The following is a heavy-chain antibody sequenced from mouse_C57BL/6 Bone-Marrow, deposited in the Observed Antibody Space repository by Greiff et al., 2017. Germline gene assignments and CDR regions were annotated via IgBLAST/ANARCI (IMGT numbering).Heavy chain of an antibody. D-gene: IGHD2-3*01. CDR1: GYTFTSYW. J-gene: IGHJ3*01. CDR3: ARDDGYQAWFAY. CDR2: IYPGSGST. V-gene: IGHV1-55*01. Sequence: VQLQQPGAELVKPGASVKMSCKASGYTFTSYWITWVKQRPGQGLEWIGDIYPGSGSTNYNEKFKSKATLTVDTSASTAYMQRSSLTSEDSAVYYCARDDGYQAWFAYWGQGTLVTVSA.